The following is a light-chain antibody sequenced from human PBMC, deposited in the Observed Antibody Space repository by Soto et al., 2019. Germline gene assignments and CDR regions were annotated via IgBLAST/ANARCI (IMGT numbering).Light chain of an antibody. CDR2: YDD. CDR3: SAWDDSLNAYV. Sequence: QSVLTQPPSVSEAPRQRVTISCSGRRSNIGDNAVNWYQQVPGKAPKLLIYYDDLLPSGVSDRFSGSKSGTTASLAISGLQSDDEADYYCSAWDDSLNAYVFGPGTKLTVL. J-gene: IGLJ1*01. CDR1: RSNIGDNA. V-gene: IGLV1-36*01.